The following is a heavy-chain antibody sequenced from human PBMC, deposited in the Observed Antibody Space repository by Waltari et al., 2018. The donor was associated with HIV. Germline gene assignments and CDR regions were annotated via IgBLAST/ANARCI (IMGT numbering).Heavy chain of an antibody. D-gene: IGHD6-19*01. J-gene: IGHJ6*02. V-gene: IGHV3-23*01. CDR1: GLTFFNSA. CDR3: ANDVMAGHYYHYYGLDV. CDR2: ISGSGSGT. Sequence: EVQLLESGGGLVQPGGSLRLSCAASGLTFFNSAMRWVRQVPGRGLEWVAGISGSGSGTYYADSVKGRFTIARDNSKNTLYLQMNSLRAEDTAVYYCANDVMAGHYYHYYGLDVWGQGTTVTDSS.